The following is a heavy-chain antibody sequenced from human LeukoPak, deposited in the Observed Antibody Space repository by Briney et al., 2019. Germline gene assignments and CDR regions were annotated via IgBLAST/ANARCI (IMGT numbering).Heavy chain of an antibody. Sequence: PSETLSLTCTVSGGSISSGDYYWSWIRQPPGKGLEWIGYIYYSGSTYYNPSLKSRVTISVDTSKNPFSLKLSSVTAADTAVYYCAIRDHYYDSDAFDIWGQGTMVTVSS. V-gene: IGHV4-31*03. J-gene: IGHJ3*02. CDR2: IYYSGST. CDR3: AIRDHYYDSDAFDI. CDR1: GGSISSGDYY. D-gene: IGHD3-22*01.